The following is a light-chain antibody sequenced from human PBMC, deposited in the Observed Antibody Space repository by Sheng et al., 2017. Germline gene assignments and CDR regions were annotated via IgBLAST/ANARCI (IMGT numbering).Light chain of an antibody. CDR3: QHYANSPLT. V-gene: IGKV3-11*01. CDR2: DAS. CDR1: QSVSSY. Sequence: EIVLTQSPATLSLSPGERATLSCRASQSVSSYLAWYQQKPGQAPRLLIYDASNRATGIPARFSGSGSGTDFTLIINRLEPEDVAVYYCQHYANSPLTFGGGTKVEIK. J-gene: IGKJ4*01.